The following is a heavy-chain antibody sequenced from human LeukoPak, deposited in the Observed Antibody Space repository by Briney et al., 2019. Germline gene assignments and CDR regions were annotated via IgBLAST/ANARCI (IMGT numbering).Heavy chain of an antibody. CDR1: GGSISSSNYY. CDR2: IYYSGST. CDR3: ARPTSKLGSFDY. V-gene: IGHV4-39*01. Sequence: SETLSLTCTVSGGSISSSNYYWGWIRQPPGTGLEWIGTIYYSGSTYYNPSLKSRITISVDTSKNQFSLKMRSVTAADTAVYYCARPTSKLGSFDYWGQGTLVTVSS. D-gene: IGHD2/OR15-2a*01. J-gene: IGHJ4*02.